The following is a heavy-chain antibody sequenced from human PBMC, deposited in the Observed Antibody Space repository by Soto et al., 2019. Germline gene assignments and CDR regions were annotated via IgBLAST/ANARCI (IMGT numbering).Heavy chain of an antibody. CDR1: GYTFTSYA. V-gene: IGHV1-3*01. D-gene: IGHD3-22*01. J-gene: IGHJ4*02. CDR3: ATYYVDSSGDYFDY. Sequence: GASVKVSCKASGYTFTSYAMHWVRQAPGQRLEWMGWINAGNGNAKYSQKFQGRVTITRDTSASTAYMELSSLRSEDTAVYYCATYYVDSSGDYFDYWGQGTLVTVSS. CDR2: INAGNGNA.